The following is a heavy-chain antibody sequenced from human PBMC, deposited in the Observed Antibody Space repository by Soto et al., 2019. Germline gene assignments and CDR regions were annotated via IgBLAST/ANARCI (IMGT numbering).Heavy chain of an antibody. V-gene: IGHV2-5*02. CDR1: GFSLSTSGVG. CDR2: IYWDDDK. J-gene: IGHJ4*02. CDR3: AHSPGYSYTGRNFDY. D-gene: IGHD5-18*01. Sequence: QITLKESGPPLVKPTQTLTLTCTFSGFSLSTSGVGVGWIRQPPGKALEWLALIYWDDDKRYSPSLNSRLTIXMDHSXXQVVLTMTHMDPVDTATYYCAHSPGYSYTGRNFDYWGQGTLVTVSS.